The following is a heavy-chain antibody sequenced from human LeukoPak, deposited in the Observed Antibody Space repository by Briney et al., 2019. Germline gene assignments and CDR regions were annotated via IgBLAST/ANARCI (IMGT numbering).Heavy chain of an antibody. Sequence: GGSLRLSCAASGFSFHMFGMHWVRQAPGKGLEWVSSIQYDGKNKYYADSVKGRFTISRDNSKNTLYVQMTRLKLDDTAVYYCANLPYGDYPAGSFSDYMDVWGKGTPVIISS. D-gene: IGHD4-17*01. J-gene: IGHJ6*03. CDR3: ANLPYGDYPAGSFSDYMDV. V-gene: IGHV3-30*02. CDR2: IQYDGKNK. CDR1: GFSFHMFG.